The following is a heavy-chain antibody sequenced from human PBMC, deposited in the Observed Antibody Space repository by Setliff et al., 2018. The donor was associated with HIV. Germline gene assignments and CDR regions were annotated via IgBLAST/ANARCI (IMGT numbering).Heavy chain of an antibody. CDR1: GYTFTKYG. V-gene: IGHV1-18*01. J-gene: IGHJ3*02. CDR2: ISAYNGNT. CDR3: ARPYNFWSGFPDAFDI. Sequence: ASVKVSCKASGYTFTKYGLSWVRQAPGQGLEWMGWISAYNGNTNYAQKLQGRVTMTTDTSTSTAYMELRSLRSDDTAVYYCARPYNFWSGFPDAFDIWGQGTMVTVSS. D-gene: IGHD3-3*01.